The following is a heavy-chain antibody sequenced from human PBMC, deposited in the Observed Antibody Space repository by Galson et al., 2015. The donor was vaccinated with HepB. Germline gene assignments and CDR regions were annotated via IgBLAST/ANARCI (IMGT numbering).Heavy chain of an antibody. J-gene: IGHJ4*02. Sequence: SLRLSCAASGFTFSNYGMHWVRQAPGKGLEWVAVISYDGSNKYYADSVKGRFTISRDNSKNTLYLQMNSLRVEDTGIYYCARDPDDTEGYYMTFEYWGQGTLVTVSS. CDR2: ISYDGSNK. CDR1: GFTFSNYG. CDR3: ARDPDDTEGYYMTFEY. D-gene: IGHD1-26*01. V-gene: IGHV3-30*03.